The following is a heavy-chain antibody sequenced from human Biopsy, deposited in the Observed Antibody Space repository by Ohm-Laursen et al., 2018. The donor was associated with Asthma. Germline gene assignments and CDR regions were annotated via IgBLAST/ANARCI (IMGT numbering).Heavy chain of an antibody. J-gene: IGHJ6*02. CDR3: ARGPELDV. CDR2: TNERGVT. V-gene: IGHV4-34*01. CDR1: GGSISSFY. Sequence: SDTLSLTCSVYGGSISSFYWSWIRQSPERGLEWIGETNERGVTNNNPSLKSRVIISIDTYWNRVSLKLTSVTAADTAVYYCARGPELDVWGQGTTVTVS.